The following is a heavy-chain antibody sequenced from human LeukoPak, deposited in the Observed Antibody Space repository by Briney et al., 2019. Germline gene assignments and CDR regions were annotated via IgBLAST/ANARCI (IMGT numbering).Heavy chain of an antibody. V-gene: IGHV3-7*03. CDR2: INQDGSEK. D-gene: IGHD2-2*01. CDR3: AKGSSWVVY. J-gene: IGHJ4*02. Sequence: GGSLRLSCAASEFTFSGYWMNWVRQAPGKGPEWVANINQDGSEKHYVDSVKGRFTISRDNSKNTLYLQMNSLRAEDTAVYYCAKGSSWVVYWGQGTLVTVSS. CDR1: EFTFSGYW.